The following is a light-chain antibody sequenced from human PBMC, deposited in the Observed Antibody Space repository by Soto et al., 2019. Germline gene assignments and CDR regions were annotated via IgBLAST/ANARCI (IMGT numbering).Light chain of an antibody. J-gene: IGKJ1*01. CDR3: QQYGSSTWT. Sequence: EIVFTKSPGALSLSPGERATLSCRASQSVSSSYLAWYQQKPGQAPRLLIYGASSRATGIPDRFSGSGSGTDFTLTISRLEPEDFAVYYCQQYGSSTWTFGQGTKVDIK. CDR1: QSVSSSY. V-gene: IGKV3-20*01. CDR2: GAS.